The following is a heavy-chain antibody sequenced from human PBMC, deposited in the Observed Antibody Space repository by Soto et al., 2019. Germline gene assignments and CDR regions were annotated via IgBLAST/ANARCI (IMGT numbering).Heavy chain of an antibody. CDR1: GFTFSSYG. CDR2: ISYDGSNK. D-gene: IGHD1-26*01. Sequence: QVQLVESGGGVVQPGRSLRLSCAASGFTFSSYGMHWVRQAPGKGLEWVAVISYDGSNKYYADSVKGRFTISRDNSKNTLYLHMNSLRAEDTAVYYCAKAIYQNIIVGATPAIDYWGQGTLVTVSS. V-gene: IGHV3-30*18. J-gene: IGHJ4*02. CDR3: AKAIYQNIIVGATPAIDY.